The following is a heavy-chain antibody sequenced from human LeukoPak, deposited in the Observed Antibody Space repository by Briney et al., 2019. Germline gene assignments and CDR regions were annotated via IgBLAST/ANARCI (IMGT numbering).Heavy chain of an antibody. CDR3: ARAKKRSGRSRNFYLDV. Sequence: SETLSLTCTVSDDPINSGVYYWNWIRQPAGKGLEWIGHVYTSGTTTNSNPSLKSRVAISLDTSKNHFSLKLSSVTAADTAVYYCARAKKRSGRSRNFYLDVWGKGTTVTVSS. CDR1: DDPINSGVYY. J-gene: IGHJ6*03. V-gene: IGHV4-61*09. D-gene: IGHD1-26*01. CDR2: VYTSGTTT.